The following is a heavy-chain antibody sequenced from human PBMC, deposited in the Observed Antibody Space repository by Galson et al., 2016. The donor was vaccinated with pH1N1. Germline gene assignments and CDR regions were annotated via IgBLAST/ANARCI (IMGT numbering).Heavy chain of an antibody. J-gene: IGHJ4*02. V-gene: IGHV3-9*01. CDR3: AKDSDYYGSGPLGY. CDR1: GFTFDDYA. D-gene: IGHD3-10*01. Sequence: SLRLSCAASGFTFDDYAMHWVRQAPGKGLEWVSRISWNSGSIGYADSVKGRFTISRDNAKNSLYLQMNSLGAEDTALYYFAKDSDYYGSGPLGYWGQGTLVTVSS. CDR2: ISWNSGSI.